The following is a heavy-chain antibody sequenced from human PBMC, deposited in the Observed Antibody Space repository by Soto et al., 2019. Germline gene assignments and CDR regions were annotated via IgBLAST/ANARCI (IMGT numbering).Heavy chain of an antibody. D-gene: IGHD6-19*01. Sequence: ASVKVSCKASGYTFTSYGISWVRQAPGQGLEWMGWISAHNGNTNYAQKLQGRVTMTTDTSTSTAYMELRSLRSDDTAVYYCARDHPEWLLTYYYYGMDVWGQGTTVTVSS. CDR3: ARDHPEWLLTYYYYGMDV. J-gene: IGHJ6*02. CDR2: ISAHNGNT. CDR1: GYTFTSYG. V-gene: IGHV1-18*04.